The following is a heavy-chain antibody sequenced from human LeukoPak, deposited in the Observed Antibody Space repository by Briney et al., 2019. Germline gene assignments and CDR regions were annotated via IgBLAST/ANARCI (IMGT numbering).Heavy chain of an antibody. V-gene: IGHV4-4*07. J-gene: IGHJ3*02. CDR3: VRTRCTSISCLAHDAFDI. D-gene: IGHD2-2*01. CDR1: RGSISGYY. CDR2: IYNTENI. Sequence: SETLSLTCTVSRGSISGYYWSWIRQPAGKELEWIGRIYNTENINDNPSLKSRVTMSLDTSRNQFSLKLTSVTAADSAVYYCVRTRCTSISCLAHDAFDIWGQGTMGTVSS.